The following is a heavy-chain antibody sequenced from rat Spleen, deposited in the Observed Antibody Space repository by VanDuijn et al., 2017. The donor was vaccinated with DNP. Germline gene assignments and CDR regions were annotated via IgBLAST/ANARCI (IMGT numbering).Heavy chain of an antibody. CDR1: GFSFRNYY. Sequence: EVQLVESGGGLVQPGRSLKLSCTASGFSFRNYYMAWVRQAPKKGLEWVAIVSHSDGITYYPDSVKGRFTISRDAAKSSLYLQMNSLKSEDTATYYCARGSTSIYWYFDFWGPGTMVTVSS. CDR3: ARGSTSIYWYFDF. J-gene: IGHJ1*01. V-gene: IGHV5-25*01. CDR2: VSHSDGIT. D-gene: IGHD2-5*01.